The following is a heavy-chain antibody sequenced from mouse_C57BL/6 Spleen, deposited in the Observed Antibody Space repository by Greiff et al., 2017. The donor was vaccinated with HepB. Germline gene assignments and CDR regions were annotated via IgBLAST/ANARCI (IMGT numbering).Heavy chain of an antibody. CDR2: IRLKSDNYAT. CDR3: TTTVVATRLDY. CDR1: GFTFSNYW. V-gene: IGHV6-3*01. D-gene: IGHD1-1*01. Sequence: EVHLVESGGGLVQPGGSMKLSCVASGFTFSNYWMNWVRQSPEKGLEWVAQIRLKSDNYATHYAESVKGRFTISRDDSKSSVYLQMNNLRAEDTGIYYCTTTVVATRLDYWGQGTTLTVSS. J-gene: IGHJ2*01.